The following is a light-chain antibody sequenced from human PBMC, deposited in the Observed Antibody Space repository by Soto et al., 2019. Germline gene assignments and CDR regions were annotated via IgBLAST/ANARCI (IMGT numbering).Light chain of an antibody. CDR3: SSFISCTTLASV. CDR1: SSDVGDYNY. V-gene: IGLV2-14*01. J-gene: IGLJ1*01. CDR2: EVS. Sequence: QSALTQPASVSGSPGQSITISCTGTSSDVGDYNYVSWYQQHPGKAPKLMIYEVSNRPSGVSSRFSGSKSGNTASLATPGLPAVHEADYSCSSFISCTTLASVFGTGTKVTVL.